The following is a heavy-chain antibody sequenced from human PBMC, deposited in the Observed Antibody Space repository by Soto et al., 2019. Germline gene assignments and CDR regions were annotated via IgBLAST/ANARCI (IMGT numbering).Heavy chain of an antibody. V-gene: IGHV3-23*01. CDR3: AKNRGLQYYFDY. Sequence: EVQLLESGGGLVQPGGSLRLSCAASGFTFDSYAMNWVRQAPGKGLEWVSTSSGSGDYTYYTDSVKGRFTISRDNSKNKMYLQMNSLRAEDTAVYYCAKNRGLQYYFDYWGQGTLVTGSS. CDR2: SSGSGDYT. J-gene: IGHJ4*02. CDR1: GFTFDSYA.